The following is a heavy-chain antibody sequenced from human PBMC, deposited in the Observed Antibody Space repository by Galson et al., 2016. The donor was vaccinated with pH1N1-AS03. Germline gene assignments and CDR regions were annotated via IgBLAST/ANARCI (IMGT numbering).Heavy chain of an antibody. V-gene: IGHV2-5*02. CDR1: GFSLSTGGVH. J-gene: IGHJ4*02. Sequence: PALVKPTQTLTLTCSFSGFSLSTGGVHVAWIRQPPGKALEWLALIFWDGETRYRPSLTSRLTITKDTSKNKVVLTMTNMDPVDTAAYYCARSTHVNEGLDFWGQGILVTVSS. D-gene: IGHD2-8*01. CDR3: ARSTHVNEGLDF. CDR2: IFWDGET.